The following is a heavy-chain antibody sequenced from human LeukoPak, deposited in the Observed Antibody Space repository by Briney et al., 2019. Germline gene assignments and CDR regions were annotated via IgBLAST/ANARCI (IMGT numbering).Heavy chain of an antibody. D-gene: IGHD1-1*01. CDR2: IYPGDSDT. V-gene: IGHV5-51*01. J-gene: IGHJ4*01. CDR3: AKTGLASTGTSNFFDY. Sequence: GESLKISCKGSGYTFTSYWIGWVRQMPGRGLEWMGIIYPGDSDTRYSPSFQGQVTISADKSINTAYLQWSSLKASDTAMYYCAKTGLASTGTSNFFDYWGHGTLATVSS. CDR1: GYTFTSYW.